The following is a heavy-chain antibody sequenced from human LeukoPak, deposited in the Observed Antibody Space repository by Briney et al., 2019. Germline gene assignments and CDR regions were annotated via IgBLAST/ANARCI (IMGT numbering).Heavy chain of an antibody. J-gene: IGHJ4*02. D-gene: IGHD3-3*01. V-gene: IGHV4-34*01. CDR2: INHSGST. CDR1: GGSFSGYY. CDR3: ARVNADYDFWSGYHYYFDY. Sequence: SETLSLTCAVYGGSFSGYYWSWIRQPPGKGLEWIGEINHSGSTNYNPSLKSRVTISVDTSKNQFSLKLSSVTAADTAVYYCARVNADYDFWSGYHYYFDYWGQGTLVTVSS.